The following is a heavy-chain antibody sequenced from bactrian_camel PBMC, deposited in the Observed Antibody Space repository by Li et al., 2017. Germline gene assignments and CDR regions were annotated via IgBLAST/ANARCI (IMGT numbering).Heavy chain of an antibody. CDR3: VRDLHPIAVVVTADFGF. CDR1: GFTFRNYL. D-gene: IGHD2*01. Sequence: QLVESGGGLVQPGGSLRLSCVASGFTFRNYLMMWVRQAPGKVLEWVSSINSDGDTTSYVDSVKGRFTVSRDAAKNTVYLRMNNLQSKDTAVYYCVRDLHPIAVVVTADFGFWGQGTQVTVS. J-gene: IGHJ6*01. CDR2: INSDGDTT. V-gene: IGHV3S25*01.